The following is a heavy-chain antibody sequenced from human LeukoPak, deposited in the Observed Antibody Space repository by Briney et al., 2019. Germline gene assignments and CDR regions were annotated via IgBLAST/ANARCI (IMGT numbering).Heavy chain of an antibody. CDR3: PRDPYYYDSSGYYYDY. CDR2: INHSGST. CDR1: GGSFSGYY. Sequence: PSETLSLTCAVYGGSFSGYYWSWIRQPPGKGLEWIGEINHSGSTNYNPSLKSRVTISVDTSKNQFSLKLSSVTAADTAVYYCPRDPYYYDSSGYYYDYWGQGTLVTVSS. V-gene: IGHV4-34*01. J-gene: IGHJ4*02. D-gene: IGHD3-22*01.